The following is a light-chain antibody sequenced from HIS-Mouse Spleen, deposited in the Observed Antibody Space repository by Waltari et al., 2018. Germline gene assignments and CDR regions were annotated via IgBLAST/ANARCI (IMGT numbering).Light chain of an antibody. CDR1: SSNIGAGYD. V-gene: IGLV1-40*01. J-gene: IGLJ3*02. Sequence: QSVLTQPPSVSGAPGQRVTISCTGSSSNIGAGYDVHWYQQLPGTAPKLLIDGNINRPSGVPDRFSGSKSGTSASLAITGLQAEDEADYYCQSYDSSLRVFGGGTKLTVL. CDR3: QSYDSSLRV. CDR2: GNI.